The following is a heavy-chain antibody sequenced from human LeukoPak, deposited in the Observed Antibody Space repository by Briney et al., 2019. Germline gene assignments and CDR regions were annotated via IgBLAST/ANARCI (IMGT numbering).Heavy chain of an antibody. V-gene: IGHV3-66*01. CDR1: EFSVGSNY. D-gene: IGHD3-3*01. CDR3: AKDYRPHDFWSGLVDY. Sequence: GGSLRLSCAASEFSVGSNYMTWVRQAPGKGLEWVSLIYSGGSTYYADPVKGRFTISRDNSKNTLYLQMNSLRAEDTAVYYCAKDYRPHDFWSGLVDYWGQGTLVTVSS. CDR2: IYSGGST. J-gene: IGHJ4*02.